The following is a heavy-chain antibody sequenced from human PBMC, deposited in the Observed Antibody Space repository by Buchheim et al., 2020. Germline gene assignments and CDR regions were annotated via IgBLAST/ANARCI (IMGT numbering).Heavy chain of an antibody. CDR2: IYYSGST. D-gene: IGHD6-13*01. V-gene: IGHV4-39*01. CDR1: GGSISSSSHY. CDR3: ARRVQGSSWSDY. J-gene: IGHJ4*02. Sequence: QLQLQESGPGLVKPSETLSLTCTVSGGSISSSSHYWGWIRQPPGKGLEWIGNIYYSGSTYYNLSLKSRVTISIDTSKNQFPLKLSSVTAADMAIYYCARRVQGSSWSDYWGQGTL.